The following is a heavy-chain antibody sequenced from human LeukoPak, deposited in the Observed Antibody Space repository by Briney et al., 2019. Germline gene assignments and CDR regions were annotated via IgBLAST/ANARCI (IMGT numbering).Heavy chain of an antibody. D-gene: IGHD3-22*01. CDR3: ARDPPPYYYDSSERRDGAFDI. V-gene: IGHV4-31*03. J-gene: IGHJ3*02. CDR1: GGSISSGGYY. Sequence: SQTLSLTCTVSGGSISSGGYYWSWIRQHPGKGLEWIGYIYYSGSTYYNPSLKSRVTISVDTSKDQFSLKLSSVTAADTAVYYCARDPPPYYYDSSERRDGAFDIWGQGTMVTVSS. CDR2: IYYSGST.